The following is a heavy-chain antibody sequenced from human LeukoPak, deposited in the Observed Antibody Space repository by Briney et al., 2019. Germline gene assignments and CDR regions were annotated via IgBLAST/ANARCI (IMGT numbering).Heavy chain of an antibody. CDR3: ARGDGYNFFDY. CDR2: ISGDGGST. J-gene: IGHJ4*02. CDR1: GFTFDDYA. D-gene: IGHD5-24*01. Sequence: PGGSLRLSCAASGFTFDDYAMHWVRQAPGKGLEWVSLISGDGGSTYYAHSVKGRFTISRDTSKNILYLQMNSLRAEDTAVYYCARGDGYNFFDYWGQGTLVTVSS. V-gene: IGHV3-43*02.